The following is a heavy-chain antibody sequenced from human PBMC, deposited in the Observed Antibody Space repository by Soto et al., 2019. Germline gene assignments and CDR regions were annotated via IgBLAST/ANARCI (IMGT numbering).Heavy chain of an antibody. CDR2: VYYSGST. J-gene: IGHJ4*02. CDR1: GGSISSSSYY. D-gene: IGHD3-22*01. V-gene: IGHV4-39*01. Sequence: SETLSLTCTVSGGSISSSSYYWGWFRQPPGTGLEWIGSVYYSGSTYDNPSLKSRIILSVDRSKNQFSLKLTSVTSANTAVYYCARLLYDSRGYHYFGYWGKGTLVTVSS. CDR3: ARLLYDSRGYHYFGY.